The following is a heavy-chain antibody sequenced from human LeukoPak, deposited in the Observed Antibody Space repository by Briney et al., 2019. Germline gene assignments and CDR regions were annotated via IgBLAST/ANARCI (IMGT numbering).Heavy chain of an antibody. D-gene: IGHD3-9*01. CDR3: ALDYDILTGRPYYFDY. CDR1: GGTFSSYA. Sequence: SVKVSCKASGGTFSSYAISWVRQAPGQGLEWMGGIIPIFGTANYAQKFQGRVTITVDESTSTAYMELSSLRSEDTAVYYCALDYDILTGRPYYFDYWGQGTLVTVSS. CDR2: IIPIFGTA. J-gene: IGHJ4*02. V-gene: IGHV1-69*13.